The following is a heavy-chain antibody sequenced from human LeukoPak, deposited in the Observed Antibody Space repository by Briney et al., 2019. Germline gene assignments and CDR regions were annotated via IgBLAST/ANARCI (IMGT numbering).Heavy chain of an antibody. CDR2: ISSSSSVI. CDR3: ASYGYRDYFDY. V-gene: IGHV3-48*04. D-gene: IGHD5-12*01. CDR1: GFIFGSYS. Sequence: GGSLRFSCAASGFIFGSYSMNWVRQAPGKGLEWISHISSSSSVIYYADSVKGRFTISRDNAKNSLNLQMNSLRAEDTAVYYCASYGYRDYFDYWGQGTLVTVSS. J-gene: IGHJ4*02.